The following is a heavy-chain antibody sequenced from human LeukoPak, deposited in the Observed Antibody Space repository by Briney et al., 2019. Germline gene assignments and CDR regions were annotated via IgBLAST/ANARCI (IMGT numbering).Heavy chain of an antibody. CDR2: MNPNSGNT. CDR1: GYTFTSYD. CDR3: ARSEETPPYYYYYGMDV. Sequence: ASVKVSCKASGYTFTSYDINWVRQATGQGLEWMGWMNPNSGNTGYAQKFQGRVTMTRNTSISTAYMELSSLRSEDTAVYYCARSEETPPYYYYYGMDVWGQGTTVTVSS. J-gene: IGHJ6*02. V-gene: IGHV1-8*01.